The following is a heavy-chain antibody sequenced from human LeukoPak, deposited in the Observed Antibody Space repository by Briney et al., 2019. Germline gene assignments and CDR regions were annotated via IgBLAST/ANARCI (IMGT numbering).Heavy chain of an antibody. V-gene: IGHV4-4*07. CDR3: ARAGYGDSDFDY. Sequence: SETLSLTCTVSGGSISSYYWSWIRQPAGKGLEWIGRIHTSGSTNQNPSLKSRVTISVDTSKNQFSLKLNSVTAADTAVYYCARAGYGDSDFDYWGQGTLVTVSS. CDR1: GGSISSYY. J-gene: IGHJ4*02. CDR2: IHTSGST. D-gene: IGHD4-17*01.